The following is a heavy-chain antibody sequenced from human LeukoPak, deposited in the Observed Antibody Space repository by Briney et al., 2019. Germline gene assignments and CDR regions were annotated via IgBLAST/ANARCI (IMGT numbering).Heavy chain of an antibody. CDR1: KFTFTSYA. J-gene: IGHJ4*02. Sequence: GGSLRLSCSASKFTFTSYAMHWVRQAPGKGLEYVSAISNNGDNTYYADSVKGRFTISRDNSKNTLYLQMSSLRAEDTAVYYCASGPLTYSSDWYEMGYWGQGTLVTVSS. D-gene: IGHD6-19*01. CDR2: ISNNGDNT. V-gene: IGHV3-64D*09. CDR3: ASGPLTYSSDWYEMGY.